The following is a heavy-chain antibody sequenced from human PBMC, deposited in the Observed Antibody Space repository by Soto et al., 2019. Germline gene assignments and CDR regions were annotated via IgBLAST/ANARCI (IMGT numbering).Heavy chain of an antibody. CDR1: RYRVSSYY. D-gene: IGHD4-4*01. J-gene: IGHJ5*01. Sequence: SVEIASKASRYRVSSYYIAVVLQAPGQGLEWMGIINPSGGSTSDAQKFQGRVTMTRDTSTSTVYMELSSLRSEDTAVYYCARDLGGNDYSNDSWCQGNRVTVFS. CDR3: ARDLGGNDYSNDS. CDR2: INPSGGST. V-gene: IGHV1-46*03.